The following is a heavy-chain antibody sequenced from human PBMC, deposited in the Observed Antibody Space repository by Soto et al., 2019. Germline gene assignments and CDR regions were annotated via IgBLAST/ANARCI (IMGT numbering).Heavy chain of an antibody. V-gene: IGHV4-31*03. Sequence: PSETLSLTCTVSGASISSGGYYWSWIRQHPGKGLEWIGYIYYTGNTYYNPSLKSRVTISVDTSKIQFSLKLSSVTVADTAVYYCARGYGNNKAYYFDYWGQGSLVTVSS. CDR1: GASISSGGYY. CDR3: ARGYGNNKAYYFDY. CDR2: IYYTGNT. J-gene: IGHJ4*02. D-gene: IGHD4-4*01.